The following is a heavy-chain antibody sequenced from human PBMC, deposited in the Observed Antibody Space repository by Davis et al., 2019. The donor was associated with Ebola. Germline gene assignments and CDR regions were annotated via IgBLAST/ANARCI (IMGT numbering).Heavy chain of an antibody. CDR2: IDHSGNA. Sequence: SETLSLTCAVYGGSFTDYYWSWIRQPPGKGLEWIGEIDHSGNANYNPSLKSPVTISVDKSKNQFSLNVTSVTAADTAIYYCARERKWNYYFDYWGPGTLVTVSS. CDR3: ARERKWNYYFDY. D-gene: IGHD1-1*01. J-gene: IGHJ4*02. CDR1: GGSFTDYY. V-gene: IGHV4-34*01.